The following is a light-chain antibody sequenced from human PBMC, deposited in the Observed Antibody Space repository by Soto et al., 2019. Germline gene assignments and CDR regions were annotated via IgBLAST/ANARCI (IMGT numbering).Light chain of an antibody. Sequence: QAVVTQESSLSVSPGGTVTLTCGLISGSVSTANNPNWYQQTPGQAPRTLIYSTTARSSGVPDRFSGSILGNKAALTISGAQADDESDYYCALLMGNGVSVFGTGTKLTVL. V-gene: IGLV8-61*01. CDR2: STT. CDR3: ALLMGNGVSV. CDR1: SGSVSTANN. J-gene: IGLJ1*01.